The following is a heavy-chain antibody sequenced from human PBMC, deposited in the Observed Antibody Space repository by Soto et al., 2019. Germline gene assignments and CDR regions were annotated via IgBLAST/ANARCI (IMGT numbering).Heavy chain of an antibody. CDR2: IYYSGST. Sequence: SETLSLTCTVSGGSISSYYWSWIRQPPGKGLEWIGYIYYSGSTNYNPSLKSRVTISVDTSKNQFSLKLSSVTAADTAVDYCAGETEAGRDYLVRSGSEDAFDIWGQGTMVTVSS. CDR3: AGETEAGRDYLVRSGSEDAFDI. J-gene: IGHJ3*02. V-gene: IGHV4-59*01. D-gene: IGHD3-22*01. CDR1: GGSISSYY.